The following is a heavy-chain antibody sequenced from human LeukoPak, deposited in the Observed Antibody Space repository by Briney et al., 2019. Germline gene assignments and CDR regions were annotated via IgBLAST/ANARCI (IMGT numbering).Heavy chain of an antibody. J-gene: IGHJ6*03. V-gene: IGHV1-2*02. Sequence: GASAKVSCKASGYTFTGYYMHWVRQAPGQGLEWMGWINPNSGGTNYAQKFQGRVTMTRDTSISTAYMELSRLRSDDTAVYYCARVGAWGYYYYYMDVWGKGTTVTVSS. CDR3: ARVGAWGYYYYYMDV. D-gene: IGHD3-16*01. CDR1: GYTFTGYY. CDR2: INPNSGGT.